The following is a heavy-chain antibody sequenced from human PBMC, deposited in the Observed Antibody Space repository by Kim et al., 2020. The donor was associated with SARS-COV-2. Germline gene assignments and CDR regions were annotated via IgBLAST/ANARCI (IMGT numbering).Heavy chain of an antibody. CDR2: ISGDGGST. Sequence: GGSLRLSCAASGFTFDDYAMHWVRQAPGKGLEWVSLISGDGGSTYYADSVKGRFTISRDNSKNSLYLQMNSLRTEDTALYYCAKDSDTAMVSYYYYGMDVWGQGTTVNVSS. D-gene: IGHD5-18*01. V-gene: IGHV3-43*02. CDR3: AKDSDTAMVSYYYYGMDV. J-gene: IGHJ6*02. CDR1: GFTFDDYA.